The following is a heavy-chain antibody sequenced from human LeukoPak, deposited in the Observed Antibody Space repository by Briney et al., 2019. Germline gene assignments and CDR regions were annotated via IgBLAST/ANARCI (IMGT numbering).Heavy chain of an antibody. V-gene: IGHV3-53*01. CDR2: IYSGGST. CDR3: ATVIDNSGSLGF. CDR1: GFTVSNNY. J-gene: IGHJ4*02. D-gene: IGHD3-22*01. Sequence: GGSLRLSCAASGFTVSNNYMSWVRQAPGKGLEWVSVIYSGGSTYYTDSVKGRFTISRDSSKHTLYLQMNSLRAEDTAVYYCATVIDNSGSLGFWGQGALVTVSS.